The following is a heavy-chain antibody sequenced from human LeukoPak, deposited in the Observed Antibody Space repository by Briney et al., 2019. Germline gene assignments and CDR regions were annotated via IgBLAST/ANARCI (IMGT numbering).Heavy chain of an antibody. D-gene: IGHD3-16*01. CDR2: VYYSGST. CDR3: ARHGGVVGPIYLPDYWYFDL. V-gene: IGHV4-59*08. CDR1: GDSISSFY. J-gene: IGHJ2*01. Sequence: SETLSLTCTVSGDSISSFYWSWLRQPPGKGLEWIGHVYYSGSTNDNPSLKSRVTISVDTSKNKFSRKLSSVTAADTAVYYCARHGGVVGPIYLPDYWYFDLWGRGTLVTVYS.